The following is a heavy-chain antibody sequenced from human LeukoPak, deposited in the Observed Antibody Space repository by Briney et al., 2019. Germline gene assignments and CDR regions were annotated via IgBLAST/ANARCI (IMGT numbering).Heavy chain of an antibody. D-gene: IGHD1-1*01. Sequence: SHTVSVTCGISGDSVSINSAACQSITQSRSGVLECLGWRYYSSKWYNDYAVSVKSRININPDTSKNQFSLQLNSVPHEDTAAYYCAREYLTTLDPWRQGTLVTVSS. CDR1: GDSVSINSAA. CDR3: AREYLTTLDP. J-gene: IGHJ5*02. V-gene: IGHV6-1*01. CDR2: RYYSSKWYN.